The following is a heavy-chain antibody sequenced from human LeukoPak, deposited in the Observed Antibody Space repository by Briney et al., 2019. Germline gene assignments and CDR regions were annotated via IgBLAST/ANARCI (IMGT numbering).Heavy chain of an antibody. CDR1: GYTFTSYG. Sequence: ASVKVSCKASGYTFTSYGISWVRQAPGQGLEWMGWISAYNGNTNYAQKLQGRVTMTTDTSTSTAYMELRSLRSEDTAVYYCALGGPFWSGRNWFDPWGQGTLVTVSS. CDR3: ALGGPFWSGRNWFDP. V-gene: IGHV1-18*01. CDR2: ISAYNGNT. J-gene: IGHJ5*02. D-gene: IGHD3-3*01.